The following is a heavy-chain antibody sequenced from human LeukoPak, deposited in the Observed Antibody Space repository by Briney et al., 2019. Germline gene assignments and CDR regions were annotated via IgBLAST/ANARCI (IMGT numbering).Heavy chain of an antibody. CDR1: GYTFSDYY. J-gene: IGHJ4*02. Sequence: ASVKVSCKASGYTFSDYYIHFVRHAPGQGLEWMGRINPNSGVTNYAQKFQVRVTMTRDTSINTAYMQLSSLTSDDTAAYFCARGFMSAAGPFDYWGQGTLVTVSS. CDR3: ARGFMSAAGPFDY. CDR2: INPNSGVT. D-gene: IGHD6-13*01. V-gene: IGHV1-2*06.